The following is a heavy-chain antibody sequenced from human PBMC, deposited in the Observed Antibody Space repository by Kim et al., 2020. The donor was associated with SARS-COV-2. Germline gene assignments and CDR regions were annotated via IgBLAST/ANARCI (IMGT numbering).Heavy chain of an antibody. D-gene: IGHD3-22*01. CDR3: AKGPISMIVGGDYFDY. Sequence: GRFTITRDNYKNTLDLQMNSLRAEDTAVYYCAKGPISMIVGGDYFDYWGQGTLVTVSS. J-gene: IGHJ4*02. V-gene: IGHV3-23*01.